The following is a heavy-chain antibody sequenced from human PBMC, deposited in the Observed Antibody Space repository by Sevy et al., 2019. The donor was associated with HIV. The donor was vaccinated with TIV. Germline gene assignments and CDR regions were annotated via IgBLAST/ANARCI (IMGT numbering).Heavy chain of an antibody. D-gene: IGHD6-19*01. CDR2: ITRTSSYI. V-gene: IGHV3-21*01. Sequence: GGSLRLSCVASGFTFSSYSMNWVRQAPGKGLEWVSSITRTSSYITYADSVKGRFTISRDNAKKSLYLQMNSLRAEDTPVYYCARVGVAGSMGDDYWGQGTLVTVSS. J-gene: IGHJ4*02. CDR3: ARVGVAGSMGDDY. CDR1: GFTFSSYS.